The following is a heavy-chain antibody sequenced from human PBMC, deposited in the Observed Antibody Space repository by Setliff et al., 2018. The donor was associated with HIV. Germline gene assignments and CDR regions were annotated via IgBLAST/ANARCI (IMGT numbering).Heavy chain of an antibody. V-gene: IGHV4-34*01. CDR3: ARDRFGVPAND. Sequence: PSETLSLTCAVYGGSFSGYYWSWIRQPPGKGLEWIGEINHSGSTNYNMSLWSRVTISLDASRNQFSLELISVTAADTAVYFCARDRFGVPANDWGQGILVTVSS. CDR1: GGSFSGYY. D-gene: IGHD3-3*01. J-gene: IGHJ4*02. CDR2: INHSGST.